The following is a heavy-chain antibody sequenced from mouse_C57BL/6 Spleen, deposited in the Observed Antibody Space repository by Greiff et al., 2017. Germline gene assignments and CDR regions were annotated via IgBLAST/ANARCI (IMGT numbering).Heavy chain of an antibody. Sequence: QVQLQQPGAELVKPGASVKLSCKASGYTFTSYWMQWVKQRPGQGLEWNGESDPSDSYTNYNQKFKGKATLTVDTSSSTAYMQLSSLTSEDSAVYYCAMGGSEPGYWGEGTTLTVSS. CDR2: SDPSDSYT. V-gene: IGHV1-50*01. CDR3: AMGGSEPGY. CDR1: GYTFTSYW. J-gene: IGHJ2*01.